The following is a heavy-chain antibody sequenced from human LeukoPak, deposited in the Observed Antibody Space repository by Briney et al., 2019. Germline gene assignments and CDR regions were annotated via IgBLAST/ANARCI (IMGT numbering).Heavy chain of an antibody. CDR3: ASPTGGYSNPYYYYGMDV. D-gene: IGHD4-11*01. CDR2: INPSGGST. Sequence: ASVKVSCKASGYTLTSYYMHWVRQAPGQGLEWMGIINPSGGSTSYAQKFQGRVTMTRDTSTSTVYMELSSLRSEDTAVYYCASPTGGYSNPYYYYGMDVWGQGTTVTVSS. CDR1: GYTLTSYY. V-gene: IGHV1-46*01. J-gene: IGHJ6*02.